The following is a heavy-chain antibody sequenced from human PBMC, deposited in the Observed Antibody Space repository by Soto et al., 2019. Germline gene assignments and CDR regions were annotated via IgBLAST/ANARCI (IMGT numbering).Heavy chain of an antibody. Sequence: GGSLRLSRAGSGFTFSDYYMSWVRQPPGKGLEWVGRIKSKTDGGTTDYAAPVKGRFTISRDDSKNTLYLQMNSLKTEDTAVYSCTTDLQLGGCFDYWGQGTLVTVSS. V-gene: IGHV3-15*01. J-gene: IGHJ4*02. CDR1: GFTFSDYY. CDR3: TTDLQLGGCFDY. D-gene: IGHD6-6*01. CDR2: IKSKTDGGTT.